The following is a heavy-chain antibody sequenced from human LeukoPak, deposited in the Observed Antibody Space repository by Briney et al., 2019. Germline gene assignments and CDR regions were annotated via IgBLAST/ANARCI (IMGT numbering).Heavy chain of an antibody. CDR2: INHSGST. D-gene: IGHD6-19*01. V-gene: IGHV4-34*01. Sequence: SETLSLTCAVYGGSFSGYYWSWIRQPPGKGLEWIGEINHSGSTNYNPSLKSRVTISVGTSKNQFSLKLSSVTAADTAVYYCARRQWLVQKFDYWGQGTLVTVSS. J-gene: IGHJ4*02. CDR3: ARRQWLVQKFDY. CDR1: GGSFSGYY.